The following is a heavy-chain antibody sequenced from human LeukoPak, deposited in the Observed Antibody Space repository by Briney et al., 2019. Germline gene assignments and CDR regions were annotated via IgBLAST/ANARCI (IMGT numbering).Heavy chain of an antibody. J-gene: IGHJ4*02. V-gene: IGHV4-59*01. CDR1: GGSISSYY. CDR2: IYYSGST. Sequence: PSETLSLTCTVSGGSISSYYWSWIRQPPGKGLEWIGYIYYSGSTNYNPSLKSRVTISVDTSKNQFSLKLSSATAADTAVYYCARDGTEIFDYWGQGTLVTVSS. CDR3: ARDGTEIFDY. D-gene: IGHD1-1*01.